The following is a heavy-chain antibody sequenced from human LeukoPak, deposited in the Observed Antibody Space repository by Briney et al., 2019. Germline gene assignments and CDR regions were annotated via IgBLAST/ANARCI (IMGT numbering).Heavy chain of an antibody. CDR2: ITSSGDKT. D-gene: IGHD6-19*01. CDR3: AKGPNFSSGWYLADY. V-gene: IGHV3-23*01. Sequence: GGSLRLSCAASGFTFSDYYMSWVRQAPGKGLEWVSSITSSGDKTYYADSVKGRFTVSRDNSKKTVDLQMNSLRAEDTALYYCAKGPNFSSGWYLADYWGQGTLVTVSS. J-gene: IGHJ4*02. CDR1: GFTFSDYY.